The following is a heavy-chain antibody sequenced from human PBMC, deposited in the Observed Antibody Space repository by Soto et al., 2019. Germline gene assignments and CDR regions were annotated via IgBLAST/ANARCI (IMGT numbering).Heavy chain of an antibody. CDR3: ARGRYCLTGRCFPNWFDS. J-gene: IGHJ5*01. CDR2: IYKSTTT. V-gene: IGHV4-30-4*01. CDR1: GDSTSTVDYF. D-gene: IGHD2-15*01. Sequence: PSETLSLTCSVSGDSTSTVDYFWAWIRQPPGQALEYIGYIYKSTTTYYNPSFESRVAISLDTSKSQFSLNVTSVTAADTAVYFCARGRYCLTGRCFPNWFDSWGQGTLVTVSS.